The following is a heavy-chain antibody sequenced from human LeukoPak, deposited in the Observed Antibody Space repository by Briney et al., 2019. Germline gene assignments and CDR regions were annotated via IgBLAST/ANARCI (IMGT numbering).Heavy chain of an antibody. D-gene: IGHD3-10*01. CDR1: GFSFSTYA. J-gene: IGHJ6*02. CDR2: ISHDGSNK. V-gene: IGHV3-30-3*01. CDR3: ARVDGGFGAHSYSYYYGMDV. Sequence: GGSLRLSCAASGFSFSTYAMHCVRQAPGKGLEWMAIISHDGSNKYYADSVKGRFTISRDNSKNTLSLQMNSLRAEDTAVYYCARVDGGFGAHSYSYYYGMDVWGLGTTVTVSS.